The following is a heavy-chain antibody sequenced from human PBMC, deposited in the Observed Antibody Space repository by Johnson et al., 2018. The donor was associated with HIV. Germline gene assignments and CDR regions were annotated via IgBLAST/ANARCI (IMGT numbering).Heavy chain of an antibody. CDR3: ARPRSTVTKVDAFDI. V-gene: IGHV3-64*01. CDR2: ISSNGGST. J-gene: IGHJ3*02. D-gene: IGHD4-17*01. Sequence: VQLVESGGGLVQPGGSLRLSCAASGFTFSSYAMHWVRQAPGKGLEYVSAISSNGGSTYYANSVTGRFTISRDNSKNTLYLQMGSLGAEDMAVYYCARPRSTVTKVDAFDIWGQGTMVTVSS. CDR1: GFTFSSYA.